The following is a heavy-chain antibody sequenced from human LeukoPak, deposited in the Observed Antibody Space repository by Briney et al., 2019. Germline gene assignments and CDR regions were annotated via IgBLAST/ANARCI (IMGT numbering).Heavy chain of an antibody. CDR3: ARRSGTGTTKYFQH. Sequence: SETLSLTCAVYGGSFSGYYWSWIRQPPGKGLEWIGEINHSGGTNYNPSLKSRVTISVDTSKNQFSLKLSSVTAADTAVYYCARRSGTGTTKYFQHWGQGTLVTVSS. V-gene: IGHV4-34*01. J-gene: IGHJ1*01. CDR2: INHSGGT. D-gene: IGHD1-7*01. CDR1: GGSFSGYY.